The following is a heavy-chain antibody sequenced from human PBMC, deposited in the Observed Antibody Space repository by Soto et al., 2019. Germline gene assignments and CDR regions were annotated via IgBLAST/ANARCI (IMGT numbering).Heavy chain of an antibody. D-gene: IGHD4-4*01. V-gene: IGHV3-33*01. J-gene: IGHJ4*02. CDR2: IWYHGNTY. CDR1: GCTCITHG. Sequence: LSSATWGCTCITHGRHWIRQAPGKGLEWVATIWYHGNTYYYKDSIKGRFAVSRDNSKNTVFLQMNTPRAEDTATYYCARDRGYGGNYVFDFWGLGTLVTVSS. CDR3: ARDRGYGGNYVFDF.